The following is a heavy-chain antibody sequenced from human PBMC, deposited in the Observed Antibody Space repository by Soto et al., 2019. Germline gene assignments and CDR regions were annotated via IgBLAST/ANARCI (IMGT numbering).Heavy chain of an antibody. D-gene: IGHD3-16*01. Sequence: QVQLQESGPGLVKPSETLSLTCTVSGGSISSYYWSWIRQPPGKGLEWIGYIYYSGSTNYNPSLKSRVTISVDTSKNQFSLKLISVTAADTAVYYCARRWGTTFDYWGQGTLVTVSS. CDR1: GGSISSYY. J-gene: IGHJ4*02. CDR2: IYYSGST. CDR3: ARRWGTTFDY. V-gene: IGHV4-59*08.